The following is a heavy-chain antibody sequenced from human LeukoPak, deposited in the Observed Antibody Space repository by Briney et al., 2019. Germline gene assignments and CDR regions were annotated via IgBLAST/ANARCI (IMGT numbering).Heavy chain of an antibody. CDR2: VNDRGSA. CDR3: AIGPGYGSGWYLY. CDR1: GGSFSGHY. J-gene: IGHJ4*02. D-gene: IGHD6-19*01. Sequence: SETLSLTCAVYGGSFSGHYWTWIRQPPGKGLQWIGEVNDRGSANYNPSLKSRLTISEDKSKNQFSLKLSSVTAADTAVYHCAIGPGYGSGWYLYWGQGTLVTVSS. V-gene: IGHV4-34*01.